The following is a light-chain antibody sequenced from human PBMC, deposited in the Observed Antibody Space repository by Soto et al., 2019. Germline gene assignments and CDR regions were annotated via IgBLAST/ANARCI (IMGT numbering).Light chain of an antibody. CDR3: QSYDSRLTGYV. CDR2: GNI. J-gene: IGLJ1*01. Sequence: QAVVTQPPSVSGAPGQRVTISCTGSSSNIGANYDVNWYQLLPGTAPKLLIHGNINRPSGVPDRFSGSKSGTSASLAITGLQAEDEADYYCQSYDSRLTGYVFGSGNKLTVL. V-gene: IGLV1-40*01. CDR1: SSNIGANYD.